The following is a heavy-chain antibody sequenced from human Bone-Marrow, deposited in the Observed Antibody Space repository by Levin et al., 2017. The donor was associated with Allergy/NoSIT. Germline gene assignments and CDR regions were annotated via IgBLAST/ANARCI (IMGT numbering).Heavy chain of an antibody. CDR2: LYASGTT. Sequence: GESLKISCVVSGFSVSDNYMNWVRQAPGKGLEWVSALYASGTTHYADSVKGRFTISRDNSKNTLFLQMDSLRGEDTAVYYCAKDLAGLGYCYGGCSFSDFWGQGTLVTVSS. D-gene: IGHD2-15*01. V-gene: IGHV3-53*01. CDR3: AKDLAGLGYCYGGCSFSDF. CDR1: GFSVSDNY. J-gene: IGHJ4*02.